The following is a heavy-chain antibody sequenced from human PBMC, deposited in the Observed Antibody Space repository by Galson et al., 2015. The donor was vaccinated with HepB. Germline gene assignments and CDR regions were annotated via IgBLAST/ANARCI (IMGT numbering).Heavy chain of an antibody. CDR2: INSDGSST. Sequence: SLRLSCAASGFTFSNYWMQWVRQAPGKGLVWVSRINSDGSSTTNADSVKGRFTISRDNAKNTLYLQMNSLRAEDTAVYYCARVGATTSDYWGQGTLVTVSS. CDR1: GFTFSNYW. J-gene: IGHJ4*02. CDR3: ARVGATTSDY. D-gene: IGHD1-26*01. V-gene: IGHV3-74*01.